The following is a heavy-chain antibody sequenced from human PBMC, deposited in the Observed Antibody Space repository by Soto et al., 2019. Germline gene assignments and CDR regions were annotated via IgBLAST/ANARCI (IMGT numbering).Heavy chain of an antibody. Sequence: QVQLVESGGGVVQPGRSLRLSCAASGFTFSSYGMHWVRQAPGKGLEWVAVIWYDGSNKYYADSVKGRFTISRDNSKNTLYLQMNSLRAEDTAVYYCAREAPPYYDILTGANWFDPWGQGTLVTVSS. J-gene: IGHJ5*02. CDR3: AREAPPYYDILTGANWFDP. CDR2: IWYDGSNK. V-gene: IGHV3-33*01. CDR1: GFTFSSYG. D-gene: IGHD3-9*01.